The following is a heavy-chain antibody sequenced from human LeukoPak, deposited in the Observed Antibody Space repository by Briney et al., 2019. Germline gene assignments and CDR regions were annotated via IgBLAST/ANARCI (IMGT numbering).Heavy chain of an antibody. CDR2: IYYSGST. CDR1: GGSISSSSYY. D-gene: IGHD6-13*01. Sequence: SETLSLTCTVSGGSISSSSYYWGWIRQPPGKGLEWIGSIYYSGSTYYNPSLKSRVTISVDTSKNQFSLKLSSVTAADTAVYYRARRQQLFDYWGQGTLVTVSS. V-gene: IGHV4-39*01. J-gene: IGHJ4*02. CDR3: ARRQQLFDY.